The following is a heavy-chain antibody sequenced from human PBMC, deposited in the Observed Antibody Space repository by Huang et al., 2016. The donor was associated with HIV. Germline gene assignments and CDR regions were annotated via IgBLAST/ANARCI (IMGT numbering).Heavy chain of an antibody. CDR3: ARDKAWFDP. Sequence: QVQVVESGGGLVKPGGSLRLSCAASGFTFSDHYMSWLRQAPGMGVEWVSHISDSGRTTYYADSVKGRFTISRDNAKKLVYLQMNSLRVDDTAVYFCARDKAWFDPWGQGTLVTVSS. CDR1: GFTFSDHY. CDR2: ISDSGRTT. J-gene: IGHJ5*02. V-gene: IGHV3-11*04.